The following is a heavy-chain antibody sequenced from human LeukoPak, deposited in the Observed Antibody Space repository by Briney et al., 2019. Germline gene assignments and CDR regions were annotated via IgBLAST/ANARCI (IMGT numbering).Heavy chain of an antibody. CDR1: GYTFTSYG. Sequence: ASVKVSCKASGYTFTSYGISWVRQAPGQGLEWMGWISAYNGNTNFAQKLQGRVTLTTDTSTSTAYMDLRSLRSDDTAVYYCARDQAATNTQVRFCLDWGQGTLVTVSS. D-gene: IGHD3-9*01. V-gene: IGHV1-18*01. CDR2: ISAYNGNT. J-gene: IGHJ4*02. CDR3: ARDQAATNTQVRFCLD.